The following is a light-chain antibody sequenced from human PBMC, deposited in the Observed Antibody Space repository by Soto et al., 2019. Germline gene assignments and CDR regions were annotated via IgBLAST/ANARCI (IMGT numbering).Light chain of an antibody. Sequence: QSALTQPPSASGSPGQSVTISCTGTSSDVGGYNYVSWYQQHPGKAPKLMIYEVSKRPSGVPDRFSGSKSGNTASLTVSGLQAEDEADYYCSSYAGSNKGDVFXTGTKVTVL. CDR3: SSYAGSNKGDV. CDR1: SSDVGGYNY. V-gene: IGLV2-8*01. J-gene: IGLJ1*01. CDR2: EVS.